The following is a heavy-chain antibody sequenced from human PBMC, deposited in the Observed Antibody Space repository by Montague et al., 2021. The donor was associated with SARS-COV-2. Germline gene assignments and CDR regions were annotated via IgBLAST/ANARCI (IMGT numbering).Heavy chain of an antibody. J-gene: IGHJ4*02. D-gene: IGHD3-3*01. V-gene: IGHV3-11*01. CDR3: ARRGKAITVPYFDY. CDR1: GFSFSDYY. CDR2: ISSGGLSI. Sequence: SLRLSCPASGFSFSDYYMTWIRQAPGKGLEWVSYISSGGLSIYYSDSVKGRFTISRDNANKTLFLQMNSLRAEDTAVYYCARRGKAITVPYFDYWGQGTPGAVSS.